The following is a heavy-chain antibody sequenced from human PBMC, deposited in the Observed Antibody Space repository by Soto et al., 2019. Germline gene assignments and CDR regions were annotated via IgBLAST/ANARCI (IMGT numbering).Heavy chain of an antibody. CDR2: IYYSGST. CDR3: ARDFYDFWSGSLLYYFDY. D-gene: IGHD3-3*01. Sequence: SETLSLTCPVSGGSISSGDYYWSWIRQPPGKGLEWIGYIYYSGSTYYNPSLKSRVAMSVDTSKNQFSLKLSSVTAADTAVYYCARDFYDFWSGSLLYYFDYWGQGTLVTVSS. CDR1: GGSISSGDYY. V-gene: IGHV4-30-4*01. J-gene: IGHJ4*02.